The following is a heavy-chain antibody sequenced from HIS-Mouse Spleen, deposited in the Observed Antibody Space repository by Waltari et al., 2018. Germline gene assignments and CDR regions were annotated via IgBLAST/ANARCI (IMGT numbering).Heavy chain of an antibody. CDR2: ISGSGGST. D-gene: IGHD1-26*01. Sequence: EVQLLESGGGLVQPGGSLRLSCAASGFTVSSPDMNWLRQAPGEGLEWVSAISGSGGSTYYADSVKGRFTISRDNSKNTLYMQMNSLRAEDTAVYYCAKYTVGATRPSEYYFDYWGQGTLVTVSS. V-gene: IGHV3-23*01. J-gene: IGHJ4*01. CDR1: GFTVSSPD. CDR3: AKYTVGATRPSEYYFDY.